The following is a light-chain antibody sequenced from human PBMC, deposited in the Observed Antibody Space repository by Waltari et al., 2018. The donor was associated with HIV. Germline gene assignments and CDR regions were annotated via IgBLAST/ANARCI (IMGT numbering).Light chain of an antibody. Sequence: QSVLTQPPSVSGAPGQRVTIACTGSNSNTGAGSGVNWYQHLPGAAPKLLIYDINTRPSGVPDRFAGSKSGTSASLAITGLQVEDEGDYFCQSYDSSLNVIFGGGTKLTVL. CDR2: DIN. CDR1: NSNTGAGSG. V-gene: IGLV1-40*01. J-gene: IGLJ2*01. CDR3: QSYDSSLNVI.